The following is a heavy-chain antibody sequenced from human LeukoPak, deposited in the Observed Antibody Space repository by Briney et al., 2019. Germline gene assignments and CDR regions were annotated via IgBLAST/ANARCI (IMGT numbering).Heavy chain of an antibody. CDR1: GFTVSSNY. Sequence: GGSLRLSCAASGFTVSSNYMTWVRQAPGKGLEWVSLIYSGGSTYYADSVKGRFTVSRDNSKNTLYLQMNSLRAEDTAVYYCARIGYCSGGSCYWVYFDYWGQGTLVTVSS. CDR3: ARIGYCSGGSCYWVYFDY. V-gene: IGHV3-66*01. D-gene: IGHD2-15*01. CDR2: IYSGGST. J-gene: IGHJ4*02.